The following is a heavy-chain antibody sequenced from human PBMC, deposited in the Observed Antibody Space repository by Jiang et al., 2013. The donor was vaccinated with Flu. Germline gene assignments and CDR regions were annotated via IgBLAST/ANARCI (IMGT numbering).Heavy chain of an antibody. CDR1: GGSIRSSSYL. CDR3: VRLRPLDY. V-gene: IGHV4-39*02. Sequence: PGLLKPSETLSLTCTVSGGSIRSSSYLWGWIRQPPGKGLEWIGSIHYSGSTYYNPSLKSRVTISVDTSKNHFSLKLNSVTAADTAVYYCVRLRPLDYWGQGTLVTVSS. J-gene: IGHJ4*02. CDR2: IHYSGST.